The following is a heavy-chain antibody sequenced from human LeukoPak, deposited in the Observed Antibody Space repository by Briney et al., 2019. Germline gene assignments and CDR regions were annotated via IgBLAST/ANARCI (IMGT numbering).Heavy chain of an antibody. Sequence: AGGSLRLSCAASGFNFANHAMSWVRQTPGKGLEWVSAISGGGDITYYADSVRGRFTISRDNSKDTLFLQMHSLRPGDTAVYYCVREDTPATANYWGQGTLVTISS. D-gene: IGHD2-21*02. CDR1: GFNFANHA. CDR3: VREDTPATANY. J-gene: IGHJ4*02. V-gene: IGHV3-23*01. CDR2: ISGGGDIT.